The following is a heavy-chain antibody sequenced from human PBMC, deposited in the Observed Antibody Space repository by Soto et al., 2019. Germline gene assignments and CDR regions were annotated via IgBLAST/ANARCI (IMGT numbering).Heavy chain of an antibody. J-gene: IGHJ4*02. D-gene: IGHD3-22*01. CDR1: GGTFSSYA. V-gene: IGHV1-69*06. CDR3: ARVVLTYYYDSSGPYYFDY. CDR2: IIPIFGTA. Sequence: QVQLVQSGAEVKKPGSSVKVSCKASGGTFSSYAISWVRQAPGQGLEWMGGIIPIFGTANYAQKFQGRVTITADKSPSTAYMELSSLRSEDTAVYYCARVVLTYYYDSSGPYYFDYWGQGTLVTVSS.